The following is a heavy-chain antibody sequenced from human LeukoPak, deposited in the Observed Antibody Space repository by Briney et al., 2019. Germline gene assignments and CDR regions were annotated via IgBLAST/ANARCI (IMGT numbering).Heavy chain of an antibody. D-gene: IGHD6-13*01. CDR1: GGSISSYY. V-gene: IGHV4-59*01. J-gene: IGHJ3*02. CDR3: ARDSPTLAAAGTGWAFDI. Sequence: SETLSLTCTVSGGSISSYYWSWIRQPPGKGLEWIGYIYYSGSTNYNTSLKSRVTISVDTTKNQFSLKLSSVTAADTAVYYCARDSPTLAAAGTGWAFDIWGQGTMVTVSS. CDR2: IYYSGST.